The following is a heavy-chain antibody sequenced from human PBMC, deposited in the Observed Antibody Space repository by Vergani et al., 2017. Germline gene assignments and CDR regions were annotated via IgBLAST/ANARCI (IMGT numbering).Heavy chain of an antibody. CDR1: GFTFSDYY. J-gene: IGHJ4*02. Sequence: QVQLVESGGGLVKPGGSLRLSCAASGFTFSDYYMSWIRQAPGKGLEWVSYISSSGSTIYYADSVKGRFTISRDNAKNSLYLQMNSLRAEDTAVYYCARAEVIYDILTGYYIGPPGYWGQGTLVTVSS. V-gene: IGHV3-11*04. D-gene: IGHD3-9*01. CDR3: ARAEVIYDILTGYYIGPPGY. CDR2: ISSSGSTI.